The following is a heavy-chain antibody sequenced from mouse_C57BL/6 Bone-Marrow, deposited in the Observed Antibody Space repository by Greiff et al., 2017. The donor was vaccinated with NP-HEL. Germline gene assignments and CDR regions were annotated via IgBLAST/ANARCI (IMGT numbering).Heavy chain of an antibody. Sequence: QVQLQQPGAELVKPGASVKLSCKASGYTFTSYWMHWVKQRPGQGLEWIGMIHPNSGSTNYNEKFKSKATLTVDKTSSTAYMQLSSLTSEDSAVYYCARNYGYDVGYWGQGTTLTVSS. J-gene: IGHJ2*01. CDR3: ARNYGYDVGY. CDR1: GYTFTSYW. V-gene: IGHV1-64*01. CDR2: IHPNSGST. D-gene: IGHD2-2*01.